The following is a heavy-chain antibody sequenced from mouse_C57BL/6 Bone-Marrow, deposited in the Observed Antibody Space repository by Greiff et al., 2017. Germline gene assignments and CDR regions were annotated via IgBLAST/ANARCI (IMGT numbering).Heavy chain of an antibody. V-gene: IGHV1-82*01. J-gene: IGHJ4*01. CDR1: GYAYSSSW. Sequence: VQLQQSGPELVKPGASVKISCKASGYAYSSSWMNWVKQRPGKGLEWIGRIYPGDGDTNYNGKFKGKATLTADKSSSTAYMQLSSLTSEDSAVYFCAPHYYGYAMDYWGQGTSVTVSS. D-gene: IGHD1-1*01. CDR2: IYPGDGDT. CDR3: APHYYGYAMDY.